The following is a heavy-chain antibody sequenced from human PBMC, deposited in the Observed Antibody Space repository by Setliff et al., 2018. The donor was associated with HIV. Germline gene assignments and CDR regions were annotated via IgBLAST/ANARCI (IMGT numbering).Heavy chain of an antibody. D-gene: IGHD5-12*01. Sequence: SVKVSCKASGGTFSSYAISWVRQAPGQGLEWMGGIIPIFGTANYAQKFQGRVTITADESTSTAYMELSSLRAEDTAVYYCAKDPRAAVATICDYWGQGTLVTVSS. V-gene: IGHV1-69*13. CDR2: IIPIFGTA. CDR3: AKDPRAAVATICDY. J-gene: IGHJ4*02. CDR1: GGTFSSYA.